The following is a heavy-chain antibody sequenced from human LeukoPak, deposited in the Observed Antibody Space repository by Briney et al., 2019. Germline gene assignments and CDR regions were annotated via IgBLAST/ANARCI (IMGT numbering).Heavy chain of an antibody. Sequence: ASVKVSCNASAYTFTGYYMNWVRQAPGQGLEWMGWLNPNSGGTNYAQKFQGRVTMTRDTSISTAYMELSRLRSDDTAVYYCARAAVVATIFDYSYYVEDVWGQGTTVTVSS. CDR1: AYTFTGYY. D-gene: IGHD5-12*01. V-gene: IGHV1-2*02. CDR2: LNPNSGGT. CDR3: ARAAVVATIFDYSYYVEDV. J-gene: IGHJ6*02.